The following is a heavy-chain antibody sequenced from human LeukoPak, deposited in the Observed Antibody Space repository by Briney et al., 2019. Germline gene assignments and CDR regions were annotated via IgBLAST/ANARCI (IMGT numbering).Heavy chain of an antibody. CDR1: GFTFSSHW. J-gene: IGHJ4*02. CDR3: ARDLRGDYYAY. CDR2: IKQDGSEK. D-gene: IGHD3-10*01. V-gene: IGHV3-7*01. Sequence: PGGSLRLSCAASGFTFSSHWMSWVRQAPGKGLEWVANIKQDGSEKYYVDSVKGRFTISRDNAKNSLYLQMNSLRAEDTAVYYCARDLRGDYYAYWGQGTLVTVSS.